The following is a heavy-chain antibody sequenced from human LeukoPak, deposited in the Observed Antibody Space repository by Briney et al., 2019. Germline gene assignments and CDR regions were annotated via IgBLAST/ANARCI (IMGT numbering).Heavy chain of an antibody. CDR3: AKDVEDTAMIFDY. CDR1: GFTFSNYW. D-gene: IGHD5-18*01. V-gene: IGHV3-7*01. J-gene: IGHJ4*02. CDR2: IKTDGSEK. Sequence: GGSLRLSCEGSGFTFSNYWMGWVRQAPGKGLQWVANIKTDGSEKYYVDSVKGRFTISRDNAKNSLYLQMNSLRAEDTAVYYCAKDVEDTAMIFDYWGQGTLVTVSS.